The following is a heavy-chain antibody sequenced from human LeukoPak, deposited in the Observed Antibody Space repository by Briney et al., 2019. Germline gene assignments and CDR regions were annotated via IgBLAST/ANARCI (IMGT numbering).Heavy chain of an antibody. Sequence: GGSLRLSCAASGFTFSSYAMRWVRQAPGKGLEWVAVISYDGSNKYYADSVEGRFTISRDNSKNTLYLQMNSLRAEDTAVYYCARVFLTRPHIAARPGYTDYWGQGTLVTVSS. CDR1: GFTFSSYA. J-gene: IGHJ4*02. V-gene: IGHV3-30-3*01. CDR2: ISYDGSNK. CDR3: ARVFLTRPHIAARPGYTDY. D-gene: IGHD6-6*01.